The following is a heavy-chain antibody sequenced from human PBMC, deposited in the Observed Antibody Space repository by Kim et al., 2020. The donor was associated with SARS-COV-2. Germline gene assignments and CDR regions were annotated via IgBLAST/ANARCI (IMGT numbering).Heavy chain of an antibody. CDR3: ARWRITGTTGDGFDY. D-gene: IGHD1-7*01. CDR2: INAGNGNT. Sequence: ASVKVSCKASGYTFTSYAMHWVRQAPGQRLEWMGWINAGNGNTKYSQKFQGRVTITRDTSASTAYMELSSLRSEDTAVYYCARWRITGTTGDGFDYWGQGTLVTVSS. J-gene: IGHJ4*02. V-gene: IGHV1-3*01. CDR1: GYTFTSYA.